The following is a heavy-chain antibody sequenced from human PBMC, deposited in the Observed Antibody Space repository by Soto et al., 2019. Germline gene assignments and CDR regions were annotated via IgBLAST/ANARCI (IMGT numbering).Heavy chain of an antibody. CDR2: ISSSSSYI. D-gene: IGHD6-13*01. CDR3: AREYSSSWSTEYFQH. V-gene: IGHV3-21*01. CDR1: GFTFSSYS. J-gene: IGHJ1*01. Sequence: GGSLRLSCAASGFTFSSYSMNWVRQAPGKGLEWVSSISSSSSYIYYADSVKGRFTISRDNAKNSLYLQMNSLRAEDTAVYYCAREYSSSWSTEYFQHWGQGTRVTVSS.